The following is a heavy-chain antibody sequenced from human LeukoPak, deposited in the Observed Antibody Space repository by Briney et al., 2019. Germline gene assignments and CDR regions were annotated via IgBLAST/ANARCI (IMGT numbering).Heavy chain of an antibody. CDR3: ARGGTHKWQQLA. D-gene: IGHD6-13*01. Sequence: SQTLSLTCTVSGGSISSGNYYWSWIRQPAGKGLEWIGRIYSSGSTNYNPSLKSRVTISVDTSKNQFSLKLSSVTAADTAVYYCARGGTHKWQQLAWGQGTLVTVSS. CDR2: IYSSGST. CDR1: GGSISSGNYY. V-gene: IGHV4-61*02. J-gene: IGHJ4*02.